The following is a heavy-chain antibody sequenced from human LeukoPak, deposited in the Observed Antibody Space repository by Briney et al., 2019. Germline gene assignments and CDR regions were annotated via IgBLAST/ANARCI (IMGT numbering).Heavy chain of an antibody. D-gene: IGHD2-2*01. CDR2: IYHSGST. J-gene: IGHJ4*02. CDR1: GYSISSGYY. CDR3: ARGRDIVVVPDY. Sequence: SETLSLTCAVSGYSISSGYYWGWIRQPPGKGLGWIGSIYHSGSTYYNPSLKSRVTISVDTSKNQFSLKLSSVTAADTAVYYCARGRDIVVVPDYWGQGTLVTVSS. V-gene: IGHV4-38-2*01.